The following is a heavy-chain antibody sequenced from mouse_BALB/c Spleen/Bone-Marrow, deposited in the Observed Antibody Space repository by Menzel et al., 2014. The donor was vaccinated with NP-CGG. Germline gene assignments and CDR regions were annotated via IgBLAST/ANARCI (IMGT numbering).Heavy chain of an antibody. Sequence: VQGVESGPGLVAPSQSLSITCTVSGFSLTGYGLNWVRQPPGKGLEWLGMICCDGSTDYNSALKSRLSISKDNSKSQVFLKMNSLQTDDTARYYCAREPTVVAGAWFAYWGQGTLVTVSA. V-gene: IGHV2-6-7*01. CDR2: ICCDGST. D-gene: IGHD1-1*01. CDR3: AREPTVVAGAWFAY. CDR1: GFSLTGYG. J-gene: IGHJ3*01.